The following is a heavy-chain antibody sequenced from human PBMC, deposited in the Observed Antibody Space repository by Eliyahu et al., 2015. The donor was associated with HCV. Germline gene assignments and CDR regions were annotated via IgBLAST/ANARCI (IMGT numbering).Heavy chain of an antibody. Sequence: EVQLVESGGGLVKPGGSLRLSCAASGFTFTDAWMNWVRQAPGKGLEWVGRIKSTTNXGTTDYAAPVKGRFTISRDDSQNTLYLQMNSLKTEDTAVYYCTTDSRHCSTTICYPWGQGTLVTVSS. J-gene: IGHJ5*02. CDR1: GFTFTDAW. D-gene: IGHD2-2*01. V-gene: IGHV3-15*01. CDR3: TTDSRHCSTTICYP. CDR2: IKSTTNXGTT.